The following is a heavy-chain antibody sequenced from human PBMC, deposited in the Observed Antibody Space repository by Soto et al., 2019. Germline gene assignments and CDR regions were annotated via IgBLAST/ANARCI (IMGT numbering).Heavy chain of an antibody. CDR2: ISYDGSNK. CDR3: ARDAVVVPAAPSYDILSPGDY. CDR1: GFTFSSYA. Sequence: GGSLRLSCAASGFTFSSYAMHWVRQAPGKGLEWVAVISYDGSNKYYADSVKGRFTISRDNSKNTLYLQMNSLRAEDTAVYYCARDAVVVPAAPSYDILSPGDYWGQGTLVTVSS. D-gene: IGHD2-2*01. J-gene: IGHJ4*02. V-gene: IGHV3-30-3*01.